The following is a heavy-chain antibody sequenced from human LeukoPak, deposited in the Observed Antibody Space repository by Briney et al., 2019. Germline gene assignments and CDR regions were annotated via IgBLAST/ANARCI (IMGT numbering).Heavy chain of an antibody. D-gene: IGHD3-16*01. Sequence: GGPLRLFCAASGFTFRDYHMSWLRQARGKGREGVSYISSRGSTIYYADSVKGRFTISRDNAKNSLYLQMNSLRAEDTAVYYCARDGSPKYYDYVWGSYIPYWGQGTLVTVSS. CDR2: ISSRGSTI. CDR3: ARDGSPKYYDYVWGSYIPY. V-gene: IGHV3-11*01. CDR1: GFTFRDYH. J-gene: IGHJ4*02.